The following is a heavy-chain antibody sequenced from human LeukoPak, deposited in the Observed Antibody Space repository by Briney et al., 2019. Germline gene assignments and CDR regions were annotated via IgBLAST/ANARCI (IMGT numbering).Heavy chain of an antibody. J-gene: IGHJ4*02. V-gene: IGHV4-34*01. CDR3: ARGSRYYGSGSYPIKRRCYFDY. CDR2: INHSGST. Sequence: PSETLSLTCAVYGGSFSGYYWSWIRQPPGKGLEWIGEINHSGSTNYSPSLKSRVTISVDTSKNQFSLKLSSVTAADTAVYYCARGSRYYGSGSYPIKRRCYFDYWGQGTLVTVSS. D-gene: IGHD3-10*01. CDR1: GGSFSGYY.